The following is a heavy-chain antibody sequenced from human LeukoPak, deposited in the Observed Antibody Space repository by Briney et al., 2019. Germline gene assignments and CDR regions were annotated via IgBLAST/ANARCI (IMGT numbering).Heavy chain of an antibody. V-gene: IGHV3-23*01. D-gene: IGHD1-26*01. CDR3: AKDHRFRGSLDY. CDR2: ISGSGGSP. CDR1: GFKFNNCG. J-gene: IGHJ4*02. Sequence: PGGSLRLSCAASGFKFNNCGMSWVRQAPGKGLEWVSSISGSGGSPYYADSVKGRFTISRDNSKNTLYLQMNSLRAEDTAVYYCAKDHRFRGSLDYWGQGTLVTVSS.